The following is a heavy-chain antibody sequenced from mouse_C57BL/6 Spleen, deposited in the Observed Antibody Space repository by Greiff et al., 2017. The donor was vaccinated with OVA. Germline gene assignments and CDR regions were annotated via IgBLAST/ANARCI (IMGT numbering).Heavy chain of an antibody. CDR3: ERGRVVATEAMDY. J-gene: IGHJ4*01. CDR2: INPNNGGT. Sequence: EVQLQQSGPELVKPGASVKIPCKASGYTFTDYNMDWVKQSHGKSLEWIGDINPNNGGTSYNQKFKGKATLTVDKSSSTAYMELRSLTSEDTAVYFCERGRVVATEAMDYWGQGTSVTVSS. V-gene: IGHV1-18*01. CDR1: GYTFTDYN. D-gene: IGHD1-1*01.